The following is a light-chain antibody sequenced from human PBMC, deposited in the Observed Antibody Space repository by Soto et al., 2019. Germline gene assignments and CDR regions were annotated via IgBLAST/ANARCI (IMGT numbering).Light chain of an antibody. CDR1: SSDVGGYNY. J-gene: IGLJ1*01. CDR3: SSYTNINTRACV. V-gene: IGLV2-14*01. Sequence: QSVLTQPASVSGSPGQSITISCTGTSSDVGGYNYVSWYQQQSGKAPKLMIHEVSNRPSGVSNRFSGSKSGNTASLTISGLQAEDEADYYCSSYTNINTRACVFGTGTKLTVL. CDR2: EVS.